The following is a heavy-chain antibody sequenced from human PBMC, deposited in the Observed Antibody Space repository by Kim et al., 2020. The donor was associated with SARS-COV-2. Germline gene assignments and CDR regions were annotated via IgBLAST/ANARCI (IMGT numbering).Heavy chain of an antibody. CDR2: ISSSSSYT. CDR1: GFTFSDYY. D-gene: IGHD2-2*01. V-gene: IGHV3-11*06. Sequence: GGSLRLSCAASGFTFSDYYMSWIRQAPGKGLEWVSYISSSSSYTNYADSVKGRFTISRDNAKNSLYLQMNSLRAEDTAVYYCARYCSSTSCSYYYYGMDVWGQGTTVTVSS. CDR3: ARYCSSTSCSYYYYGMDV. J-gene: IGHJ6*02.